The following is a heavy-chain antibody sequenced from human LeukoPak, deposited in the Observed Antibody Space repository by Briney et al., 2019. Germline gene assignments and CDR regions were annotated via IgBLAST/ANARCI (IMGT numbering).Heavy chain of an antibody. V-gene: IGHV4-39*07. J-gene: IGHJ6*02. Sequence: SETLSLTCTVSGGSISSSSYYWSWIRQPPGKGLEWIGEINHSGSTNYNPSLKSRVTISVDTSKNQFSLKLSSVTAADTAVYYCARVRWFGELFHYYGMDVWGQGTTVTVSS. D-gene: IGHD3-10*01. CDR1: GGSISSSSYY. CDR2: INHSGST. CDR3: ARVRWFGELFHYYGMDV.